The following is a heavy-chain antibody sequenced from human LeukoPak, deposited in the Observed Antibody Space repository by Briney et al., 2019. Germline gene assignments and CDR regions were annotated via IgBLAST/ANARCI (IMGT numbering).Heavy chain of an antibody. V-gene: IGHV4-34*03. J-gene: IGHJ4*02. CDR3: PRVSVSSVRTFDC. Sequence: SSETLSLTCAGYGGSLSGYYWAWVRQAPGKGLEWIGEINYGGETNYNPSRKSRVTMSVDTSRNQFSLELNSCPAAGRAFVCLPRVSVSSVRTFDCWGQGTLVTLSS. CDR1: GGSLSGYY. CDR2: INYGGET. D-gene: IGHD6-25*01.